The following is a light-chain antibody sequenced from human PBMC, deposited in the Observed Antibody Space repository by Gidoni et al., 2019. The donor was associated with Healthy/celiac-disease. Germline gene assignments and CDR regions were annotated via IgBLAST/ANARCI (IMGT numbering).Light chain of an antibody. J-gene: IGKJ1*01. CDR1: QSIRSY. V-gene: IGKV1-39*01. Sequence: DIQMTQSPSSLSASAGDRVTITCRASQSIRSYLNWYQQKPGKAPNLLIYAASSLQSGVPSRVSGSGSETDFTLTSRRLQPVDFATYYYQRSYSTPPTFGQGTKVEIK. CDR3: QRSYSTPPT. CDR2: AAS.